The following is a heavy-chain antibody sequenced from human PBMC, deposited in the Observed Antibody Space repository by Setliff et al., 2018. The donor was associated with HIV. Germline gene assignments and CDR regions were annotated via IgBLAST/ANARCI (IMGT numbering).Heavy chain of an antibody. J-gene: IGHJ5*02. D-gene: IGHD3-10*01. CDR3: ARAPYVSGSFGWFDP. Sequence: LSLPCTVSGGSISSSSYYWNWFRQYPGKGLEWIGYIHYTGTTNQNPSLRSLITISLDTSKDQFSLKLTSVTAADTAVYYCARAPYVSGSFGWFDPWGQGTLVTVSS. CDR1: GGSISSSSYY. V-gene: IGHV4-31*01. CDR2: IHYTGTT.